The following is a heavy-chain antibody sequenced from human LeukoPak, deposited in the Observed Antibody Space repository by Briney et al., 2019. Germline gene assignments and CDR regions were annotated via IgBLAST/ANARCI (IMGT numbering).Heavy chain of an antibody. D-gene: IGHD3-10*01. CDR2: INHSGST. V-gene: IGHV4-34*01. J-gene: IGHJ5*02. Sequence: SETLSLTCAVYGGSFSGYYWSWIRQPPGKGLEWIGEINHSGSTNYNPSPKSRVTISVDTSKNQFSLKLSSVTAADTAVYYCARSSITMVRGVILNWFDPWGQGTLVTVSS. CDR3: ARSSITMVRGVILNWFDP. CDR1: GGSFSGYY.